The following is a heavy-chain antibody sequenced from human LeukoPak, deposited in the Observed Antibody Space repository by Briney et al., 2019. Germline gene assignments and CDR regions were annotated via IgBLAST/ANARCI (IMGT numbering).Heavy chain of an antibody. J-gene: IGHJ4*02. CDR2: IKQDGSEK. Sequence: GGSLRLSCAASGFTFSSYWMSWVRQAPGKGLEWVANIKQDGSEKYYVDSVKGRFTISRDNAKNSLYLQMNSLRAEDTAVYYCARDDGNYYGSGVDYWGQGTLVTVSS. CDR1: GFTFSSYW. D-gene: IGHD3-10*01. CDR3: ARDDGNYYGSGVDY. V-gene: IGHV3-7*01.